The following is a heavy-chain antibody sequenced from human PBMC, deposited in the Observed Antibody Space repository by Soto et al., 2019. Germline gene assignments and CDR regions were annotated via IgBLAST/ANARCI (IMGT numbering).Heavy chain of an antibody. J-gene: IGHJ4*02. Sequence: PGESLKISCKVSGYSFASHWISWVRQVPGKGQEWMGRIDLSESYTTYNPSFQGHVSFSADKSITTAYLQWSSLKASDTATYYCANQGLTNYYFDYWGQGTLVTVSS. D-gene: IGHD1-1*01. CDR2: IDLSESYT. CDR1: GYSFASHW. CDR3: ANQGLTNYYFDY. V-gene: IGHV5-10-1*01.